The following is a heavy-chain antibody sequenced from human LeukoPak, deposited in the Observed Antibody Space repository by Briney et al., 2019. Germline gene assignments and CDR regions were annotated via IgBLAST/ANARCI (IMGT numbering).Heavy chain of an antibody. V-gene: IGHV4-34*01. D-gene: IGHD2-2*01. CDR3: ARFYCNSTSCYANWFDP. CDR1: GGSFSGYY. Sequence: SETLSLTCAVYGGSFSGYYWSWIRQPPGKGLEWIGEINHSGSTNYNPSLKSRVTISVDTSENQFSLKLSSVTAADTAVYYCARFYCNSTSCYANWFDPWGQGALVTVSS. J-gene: IGHJ5*02. CDR2: INHSGST.